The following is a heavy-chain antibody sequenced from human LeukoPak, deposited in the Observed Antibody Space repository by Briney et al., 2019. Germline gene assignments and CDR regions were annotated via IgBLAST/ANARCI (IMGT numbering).Heavy chain of an antibody. V-gene: IGHV3-7*03. Sequence: GGSLRLSCAASGFTFSSYWMSWVRQAPGKGLEWVANIKQDGSEKYYVDSVKGRFTISRDNAKNSLYLQMNSLRAEDTAVYYCAKDATLRFLEWFPPVGEDFDYWGQGTLVTVSS. CDR3: AKDATLRFLEWFPPVGEDFDY. CDR2: IKQDGSEK. J-gene: IGHJ4*02. CDR1: GFTFSSYW. D-gene: IGHD3-3*01.